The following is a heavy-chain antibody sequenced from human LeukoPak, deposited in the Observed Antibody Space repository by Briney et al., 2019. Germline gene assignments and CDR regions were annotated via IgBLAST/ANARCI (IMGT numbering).Heavy chain of an antibody. D-gene: IGHD5-12*01. J-gene: IGHJ4*02. CDR1: GFTFSSYW. V-gene: IGHV3-74*01. CDR2: INSDGSST. Sequence: GGSLRLSCVASGFTFSSYWMHSVRQAPGKGLVWVSRINSDGSSTTYADSVKGRFTISRDNAKNTLWLQMNSLRAEDTAVYYCVQSSPTIDYWGQGTLVTVSS. CDR3: VQSSPTIDY.